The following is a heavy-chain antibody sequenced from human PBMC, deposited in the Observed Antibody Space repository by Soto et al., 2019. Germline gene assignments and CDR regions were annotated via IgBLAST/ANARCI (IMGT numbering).Heavy chain of an antibody. CDR2: IVVGSGIA. Sequence: SVKVSCKASGFAFTSSTVQWVRQAVGQRLEWIGRIVVGSGIANYAQNFQERLTITRDMSTNTVYMEVSSLRSEDTAVYYCAAPGARSGWYREYHYYGWDVWGQGTTVTAP. J-gene: IGHJ6*02. D-gene: IGHD6-19*01. CDR1: GFAFTSST. CDR3: AAPGARSGWYREYHYYGWDV. V-gene: IGHV1-58*01.